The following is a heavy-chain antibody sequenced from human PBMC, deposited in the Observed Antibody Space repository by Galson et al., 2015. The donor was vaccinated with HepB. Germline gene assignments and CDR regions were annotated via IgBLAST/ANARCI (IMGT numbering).Heavy chain of an antibody. J-gene: IGHJ6*03. Sequence: LSLTCAVYGGSFSGYYWSWIRQPPGKGLEWIGEINHSGSTNYNPSLKSRVTISVDTSKNQFSLKLSSVTAADTAVYYCARTLWFRELGYYYYYYYMDVWGKGTTVTVSS. D-gene: IGHD3-10*01. CDR1: GGSFSGYY. CDR3: ARTLWFRELGYYYYYYYMDV. CDR2: INHSGST. V-gene: IGHV4-34*01.